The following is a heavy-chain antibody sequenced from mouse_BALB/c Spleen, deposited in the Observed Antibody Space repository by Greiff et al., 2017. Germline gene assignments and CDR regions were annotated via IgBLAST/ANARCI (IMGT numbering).Heavy chain of an antibody. Sequence: VHLVESGPGLVAPSQSLSITCTVSGFSLTGYGVNWVRQPPGKGLEWLGMIWGDGSTDYNSALKSRLSISKDNSKSQVFLKMNSLQTDDTARYYCARMDGNYGSWFAYWGQGTLVTVSA. J-gene: IGHJ3*01. CDR3: ARMDGNYGSWFAY. CDR1: GFSLTGYG. D-gene: IGHD2-1*01. CDR2: IWGDGST. V-gene: IGHV2-6-7*01.